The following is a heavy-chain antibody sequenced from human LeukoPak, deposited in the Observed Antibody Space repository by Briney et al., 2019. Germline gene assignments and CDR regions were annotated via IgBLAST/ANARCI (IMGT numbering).Heavy chain of an antibody. D-gene: IGHD3-3*01. CDR1: GGSTTTYY. V-gene: IGHV4-59*08. Sequence: SETLSLTCTVSGGSTTTYYWSWVRQSPERGLEWIGYIYSSGTTNYSPSLKSRVTISIDTSKNQFSLKLSSVTAADTAVYYCARHPYDFWSGYYMNWFDPWGQGTLVTVSS. CDR3: ARHPYDFWSGYYMNWFDP. CDR2: IYSSGTT. J-gene: IGHJ5*02.